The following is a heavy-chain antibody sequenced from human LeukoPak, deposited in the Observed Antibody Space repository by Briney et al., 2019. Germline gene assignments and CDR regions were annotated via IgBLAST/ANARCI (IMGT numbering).Heavy chain of an antibody. V-gene: IGHV6-1*01. J-gene: IGHJ5*02. CDR3: ARSWQQPGNWFDP. Sequence: SQTLSLTCAISGDSVSSNSAAWNWIRQFPSRGLEWRGRTYYRSKWYNDYAVSVKSGITINPNTSKNQLSLQLNSVPPEDTAVYYCARSWQQPGNWFDPWGQGTLVTVSS. CDR2: TYYRSKWYN. D-gene: IGHD6-13*01. CDR1: GDSVSSNSAA.